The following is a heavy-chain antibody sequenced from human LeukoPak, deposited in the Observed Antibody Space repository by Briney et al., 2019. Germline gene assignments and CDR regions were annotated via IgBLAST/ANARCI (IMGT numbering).Heavy chain of an antibody. V-gene: IGHV3-23*01. CDR3: AKGGRDFDWLDY. CDR2: VSASGGGT. Sequence: GGPLRLSCAASGFRFSTYAMSWVRQAPGKGLEWVPSVSASGGGTYYANSVKGRFTISRDNSQNTLYLQMNSLRGEDTAVYYCAKGGRDFDWLDYWGQGTLVTVSS. D-gene: IGHD3-9*01. CDR1: GFRFSTYA. J-gene: IGHJ4*02.